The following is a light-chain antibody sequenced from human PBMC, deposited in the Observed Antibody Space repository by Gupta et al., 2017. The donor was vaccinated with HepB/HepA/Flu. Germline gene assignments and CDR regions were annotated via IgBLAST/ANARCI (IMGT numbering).Light chain of an antibody. J-gene: IGLJ2*01. V-gene: IGLV1-47*01. CDR3: AAWDDSLSGWV. CDR1: SSNIGSNY. Sequence: QSVLTQPPSASGTPGQRVTISCSGSSSNIGSNYAYWYQQLPGTAPKLLIFRNNQRPSGVPDRFSCSKSGTSASLAISGLRSEDEADDYCAAWDDSLSGWVFGGGTKLTVL. CDR2: RNN.